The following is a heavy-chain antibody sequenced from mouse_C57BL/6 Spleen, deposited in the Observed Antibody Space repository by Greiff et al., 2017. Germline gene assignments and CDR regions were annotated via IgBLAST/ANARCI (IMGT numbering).Heavy chain of an antibody. D-gene: IGHD1-1*01. Sequence: VQLQESGPELVKPGASVKISCKASGYAFSSSWMNWVKQRPGKGLEWIGRIYPGDGDTNYNGKFKGKATLTADKSSSTAYMQLSSLTSEDSAVYFCAREYYGSTRFDYWGQGTTLTVSS. CDR2: IYPGDGDT. CDR3: AREYYGSTRFDY. CDR1: GYAFSSSW. V-gene: IGHV1-82*01. J-gene: IGHJ2*01.